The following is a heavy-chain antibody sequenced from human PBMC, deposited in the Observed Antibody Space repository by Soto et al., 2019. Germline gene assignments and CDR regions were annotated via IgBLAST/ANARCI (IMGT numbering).Heavy chain of an antibody. Sequence: EVQLLESGGTLVQPGGSLRLSCAASGFTFSTYAMRWARQAPGKGLEWVSAISGHGISTYYADSVKGRFTISRDNSKNTLFLQMNSLRAEDTAIYYCASRITTFNWGQGTLVTVSS. J-gene: IGHJ4*02. V-gene: IGHV3-23*01. D-gene: IGHD1-1*01. CDR1: GFTFSTYA. CDR3: ASRITTFN. CDR2: ISGHGIST.